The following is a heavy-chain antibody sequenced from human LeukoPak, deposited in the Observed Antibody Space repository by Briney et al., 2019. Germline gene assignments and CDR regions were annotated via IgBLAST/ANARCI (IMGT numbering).Heavy chain of an antibody. CDR2: ISAHNGNT. CDR3: ARSLIYSYGGLTGFDY. J-gene: IGHJ4*02. CDR1: GYTFTSYG. D-gene: IGHD5-18*01. V-gene: IGHV1-18*01. Sequence: GASVKVSCKASGYTFTSYGISWVRQAPGQGLEWMGWISAHNGNTNYAQKLQGRVTMTTDTSTSTAYMELRRLRSGDTAVYYCARSLIYSYGGLTGFDYWGQGTLVTVSS.